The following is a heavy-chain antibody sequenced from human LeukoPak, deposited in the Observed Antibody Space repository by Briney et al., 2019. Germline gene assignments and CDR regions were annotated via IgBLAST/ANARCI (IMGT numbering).Heavy chain of an antibody. CDR2: INPNSGGT. D-gene: IGHD1-1*01. CDR3: ARDGGQLDRDDALDI. J-gene: IGHJ3*02. Sequence: ASVKVSCKASGYTLPGYYVHGVRQAPGRGLEWVGWINPNSGGTNYAQKFQGRVTITTDEYTSTAYVELSSLRSEDTAVYYCARDGGQLDRDDALDIWGQGTMVTVSS. CDR1: GYTLPGYY. V-gene: IGHV1-2*02.